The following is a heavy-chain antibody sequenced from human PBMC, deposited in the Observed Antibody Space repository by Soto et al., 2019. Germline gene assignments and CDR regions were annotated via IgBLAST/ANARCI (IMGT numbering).Heavy chain of an antibody. V-gene: IGHV3-23*01. D-gene: IGHD6-13*01. CDR1: GFTFNNYA. CDR2: ISGGGDTT. J-gene: IGHJ4*02. Sequence: EVQLLESGGGLVQPGESLRLSCAGSGFTFNNYAMTWFRQAPGKGPEWGSAISGGGDTTYYADSVKGRFTISRDNSKNTLYLQMNSLRAEDTAVYYCAKHGPQYSSSLTHYWGQGTLVTVSS. CDR3: AKHGPQYSSSLTHY.